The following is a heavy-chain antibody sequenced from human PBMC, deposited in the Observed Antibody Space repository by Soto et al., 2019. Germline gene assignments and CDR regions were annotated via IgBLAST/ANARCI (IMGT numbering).Heavy chain of an antibody. CDR1: GYTFISYY. CDR2: INPSGGST. Sequence: ASVKVSCKASGYTFISYYIHWVRQAPGQGLEWMGIINPSGGSTTYAQKFQGRVTLTRDTSTSTFYMDLSSLTSEDTAVYYCARGGTGSTSSPEAFDIWGQGTMVTVSS. V-gene: IGHV1-46*01. D-gene: IGHD2-2*01. CDR3: ARGGTGSTSSPEAFDI. J-gene: IGHJ3*02.